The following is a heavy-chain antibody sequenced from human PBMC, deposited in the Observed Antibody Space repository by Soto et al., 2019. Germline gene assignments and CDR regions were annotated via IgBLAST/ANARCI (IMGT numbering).Heavy chain of an antibody. CDR1: GFSFSTYS. J-gene: IGHJ6*02. V-gene: IGHV3-21*01. Sequence: LRLSCDASGFSFSTYSMHWVRQAPGKGLEWVSSIGRRSDIYYADSVKGRFTISRDNAKNSVSLQMNSLRDEDTAVYYCAREETAWPLAYGLDVWGQGTTV. CDR3: AREETAWPLAYGLDV. D-gene: IGHD2-21*02. CDR2: IGRRSDI.